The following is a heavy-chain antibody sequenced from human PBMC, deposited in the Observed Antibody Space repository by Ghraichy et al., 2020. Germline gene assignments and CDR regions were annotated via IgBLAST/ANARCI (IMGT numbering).Heavy chain of an antibody. D-gene: IGHD3-22*01. J-gene: IGHJ4*02. Sequence: GGSLRLSCAASGFTFSSYAMSWVRQAPGKGLEWVSAISGSGGSTYYADSVKGRFTISRDNSKNTLYLQMNSLRAEDTAVYYCATKRRIVVVSYFDYWGQGTLVTVSS. V-gene: IGHV3-23*01. CDR2: ISGSGGST. CDR1: GFTFSSYA. CDR3: ATKRRIVVVSYFDY.